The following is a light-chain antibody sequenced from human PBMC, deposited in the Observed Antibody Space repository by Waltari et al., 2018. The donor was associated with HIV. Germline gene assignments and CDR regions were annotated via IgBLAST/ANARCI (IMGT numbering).Light chain of an antibody. V-gene: IGLV1-44*01. CDR1: SSNIGSNP. Sequence: QSVLTQPPSASGTPGQRVTISCSGSSSNIGSNPINWYQQLPGTAPNLLIFSYNQRPSGVPDRFSGSKSGTSASLAISGLQSEDEARYYCAAWDGSLSGYVFGTGTTVTVL. J-gene: IGLJ1*01. CDR3: AAWDGSLSGYV. CDR2: SYN.